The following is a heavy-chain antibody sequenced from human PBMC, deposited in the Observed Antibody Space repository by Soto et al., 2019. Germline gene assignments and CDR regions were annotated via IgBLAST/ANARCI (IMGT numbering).Heavy chain of an antibody. CDR2: ISWKGGSM. CDR3: VKEWSYSTSSRFDH. V-gene: IGHV3-9*01. CDR1: GFTFEDYA. J-gene: IGHJ4*02. Sequence: EVQLVESGGGLVQPGRSLRLSCAASGFTFEDYAMHWVRQVPGKGLEWVSGISWKGGSMDYEDSVRGRFTISRDNAKNSLYLQMNSLREEDTALYYCVKEWSYSTSSRFDHWGQGTLVTVSS. D-gene: IGHD1-26*01.